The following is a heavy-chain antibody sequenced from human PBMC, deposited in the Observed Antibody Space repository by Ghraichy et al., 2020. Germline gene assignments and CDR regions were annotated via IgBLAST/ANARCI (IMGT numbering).Heavy chain of an antibody. CDR3: TKAHYYDSRIYYFGAFDV. D-gene: IGHD3-10*01. CDR1: GFTFGDYA. Sequence: GGSLRLSCTASGFTFGDYAMTWVRQAPGKGLEWVSFIRSNSYSGAPEYAASVKGRFAISRDDSKSIAYLQMNSLKTEDTAVYYCTKAHYYDSRIYYFGAFDVWGQGTMVTVSS. V-gene: IGHV3-49*04. CDR2: IRSNSYSGAP. J-gene: IGHJ3*01.